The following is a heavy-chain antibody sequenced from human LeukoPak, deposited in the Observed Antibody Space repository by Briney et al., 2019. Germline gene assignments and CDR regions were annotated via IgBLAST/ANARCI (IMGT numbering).Heavy chain of an antibody. V-gene: IGHV3-30*02. D-gene: IGHD3-9*01. Sequence: GASLRLSCAASGFTFSSYVMHWVRQAPGKGLELAAFIRYDGSNKYYADSVKGRFTISRDNSKTTLYLQMNSLRAEATAVYYCAKFGDILTEPDYWGQGTLVTVSS. CDR1: GFTFSSYV. J-gene: IGHJ4*02. CDR2: IRYDGSNK. CDR3: AKFGDILTEPDY.